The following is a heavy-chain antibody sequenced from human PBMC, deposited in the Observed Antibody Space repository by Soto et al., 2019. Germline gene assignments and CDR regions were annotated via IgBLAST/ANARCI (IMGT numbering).Heavy chain of an antibody. V-gene: IGHV5-51*01. Sequence: GESLKISCKGSGYSFTSYWIGWVRQMPGKGLEWMGIIYPGDSDTRYSLSFQGQVTISADKSISTAYLQWSSLKASDTAMYYCARAVRGVIINIYNWFDPWGQGTLVTVSS. CDR2: IYPGDSDT. CDR1: GYSFTSYW. J-gene: IGHJ5*02. D-gene: IGHD3-10*01. CDR3: ARAVRGVIINIYNWFDP.